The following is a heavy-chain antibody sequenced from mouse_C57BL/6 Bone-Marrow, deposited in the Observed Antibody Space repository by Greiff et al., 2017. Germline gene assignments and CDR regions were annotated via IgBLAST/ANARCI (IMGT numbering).Heavy chain of an antibody. D-gene: IGHD1-1*01. Sequence: QVQLQHPGAELVKPGASVKLSCKASGYTFTSYWMQWVKQRPGQGLEWIGEIDPSDSYTNYNQKFKGKATLTVDTSSSTAYMQLSSLTSEDSAVYYCARSGLRYPFAYWGQGTLVTVSA. CDR1: GYTFTSYW. CDR2: IDPSDSYT. V-gene: IGHV1-50*01. J-gene: IGHJ3*01. CDR3: ARSGLRYPFAY.